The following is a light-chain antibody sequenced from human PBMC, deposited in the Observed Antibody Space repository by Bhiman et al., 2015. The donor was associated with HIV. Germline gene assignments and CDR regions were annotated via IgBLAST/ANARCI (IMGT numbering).Light chain of an antibody. Sequence: QSVLTQPPSVSAAPGQKVTISCSGGSSNIGNNYVSWYQQFPGTAPKLLIYDNNKRPSGIRDRFSGSKSGTSATLGITGLQTGDEADYYCGTWDSSLGWVFGGGTKLTVL. CDR3: GTWDSSLGWV. J-gene: IGLJ3*02. CDR1: SSNIGNNY. CDR2: DNN. V-gene: IGLV1-51*01.